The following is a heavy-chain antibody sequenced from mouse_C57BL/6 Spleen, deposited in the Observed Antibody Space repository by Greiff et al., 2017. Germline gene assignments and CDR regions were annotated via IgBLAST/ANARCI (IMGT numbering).Heavy chain of an antibody. V-gene: IGHV5-17*01. CDR2: ISSGSSTI. J-gene: IGHJ4*01. CDR1: GFTFSDYG. Sequence: EVHLVESGGGLVKPGGSLKLSCAASGFTFSDYGMHWVRQAPEKGLEWVAYISSGSSTIYYAATVKGRFTISRDNAKNTLFLQMTSLRSEDTAMYYCARRDYYGSSYLYYAMDYWGQGTSVTVSS. D-gene: IGHD1-1*01. CDR3: ARRDYYGSSYLYYAMDY.